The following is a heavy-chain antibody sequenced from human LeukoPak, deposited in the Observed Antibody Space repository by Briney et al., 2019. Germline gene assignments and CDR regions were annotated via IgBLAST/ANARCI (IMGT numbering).Heavy chain of an antibody. Sequence: GGSLRLSCAASGFTVSSNYMSWVRQAPGKGLEWVSVIYSGGSTYYADSVKGRFTISRDNSKNTLYLQMNSLRAEDTAVYYCAKSPTREPYSRYDYWGQGTLVTVSS. V-gene: IGHV3-53*01. J-gene: IGHJ4*02. CDR1: GFTVSSNY. CDR2: IYSGGST. D-gene: IGHD5-12*01. CDR3: AKSPTREPYSRYDY.